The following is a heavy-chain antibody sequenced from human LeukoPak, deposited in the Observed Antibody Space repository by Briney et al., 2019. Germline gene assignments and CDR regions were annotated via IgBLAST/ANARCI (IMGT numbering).Heavy chain of an antibody. CDR2: IYYSGST. Sequence: SETLSLTCTVSGGSISSYYWSWIRQPPGKGLEWIGYIYYSGSTNYNPSLKSRVTISVDTSKNQFSLKLSSVTAADTAVYYCAREVDWNDGPALGVFSFDYWGQGTLVTVSS. CDR1: GGSISSYY. CDR3: AREVDWNDGPALGVFSFDY. J-gene: IGHJ4*02. V-gene: IGHV4-4*08. D-gene: IGHD1-1*01.